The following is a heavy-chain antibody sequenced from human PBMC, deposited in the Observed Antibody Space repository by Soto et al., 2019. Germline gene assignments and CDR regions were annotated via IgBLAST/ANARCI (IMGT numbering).Heavy chain of an antibody. D-gene: IGHD6-6*01. CDR3: ARVNEYSSSPAAFDI. CDR1: GGSISSYY. CDR2: IYYSGST. Sequence: SETLSLTCTVSGGSISSYYWSWIRQPPGKGLEWIGYIYYSGSTNYNPSLKSRVTISVDTSKNQFSLKLSSVTAADTAVYYCARVNEYSSSPAAFDIWGQGTMVTVSS. J-gene: IGHJ3*02. V-gene: IGHV4-59*01.